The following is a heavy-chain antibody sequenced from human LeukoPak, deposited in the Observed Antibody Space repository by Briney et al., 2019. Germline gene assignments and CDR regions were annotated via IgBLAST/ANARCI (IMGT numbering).Heavy chain of an antibody. CDR3: ARLGKQQLVADP. J-gene: IGHJ5*02. Sequence: PSETLSLTCTVSGGSISSYYWSWIRQPPGKGLEWIGYIYYSGSTNYNPSLKSRVTISVDTSKNQFSLKLSSMTAADTAVYYCARLGKQQLVADPWGQGTLVTVSS. CDR2: IYYSGST. V-gene: IGHV4-59*08. CDR1: GGSISSYY. D-gene: IGHD6-13*01.